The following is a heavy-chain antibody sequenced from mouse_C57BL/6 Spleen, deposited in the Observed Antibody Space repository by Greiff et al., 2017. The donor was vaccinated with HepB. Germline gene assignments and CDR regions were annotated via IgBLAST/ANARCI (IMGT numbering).Heavy chain of an antibody. CDR1: GFTFSDYG. CDR2: ISSGSSTI. V-gene: IGHV5-17*01. Sequence: VQLKESGGGLVKPGGSLKLSCAASGFTFSDYGMHWVRQAPEKGLEWVAYISSGSSTIYYADTVKGRFTISRDNAKNTLFLQMTSLRSEDTAMYYCARGTTVVADAMDYWGQGTSVTVSS. J-gene: IGHJ4*01. CDR3: ARGTTVVADAMDY. D-gene: IGHD1-1*01.